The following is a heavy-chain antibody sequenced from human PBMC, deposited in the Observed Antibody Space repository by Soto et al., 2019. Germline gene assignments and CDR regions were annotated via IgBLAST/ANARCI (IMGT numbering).Heavy chain of an antibody. D-gene: IGHD2-2*01. CDR3: AREAVPAAMPIYYYYYGMDV. Sequence: GGSLRLSCAASGFTFSSYWMSWVRQAPGKGLEWVANIKQDGSEKDYVDSVKGRFTISRDNAKNSLYLQMNSLRAEDTAVYYCAREAVPAAMPIYYYYYGMDVWGQGTTVTV. CDR2: IKQDGSEK. V-gene: IGHV3-7*03. J-gene: IGHJ6*02. CDR1: GFTFSSYW.